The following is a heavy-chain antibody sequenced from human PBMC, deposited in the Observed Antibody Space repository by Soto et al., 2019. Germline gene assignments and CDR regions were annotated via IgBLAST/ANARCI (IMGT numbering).Heavy chain of an antibody. CDR3: ARGYGDYTPFDY. Sequence: GGSLRLSCAASGFTFSSYEMNWVRQAPGKGLEWVSYISSGGSTIYYADSVKGRFTISRDNAKNSLYLQMNSLRAEDTAVYYCARGYGDYTPFDYWGQGTLVTVSS. CDR1: GFTFSSYE. V-gene: IGHV3-48*03. J-gene: IGHJ4*02. D-gene: IGHD4-17*01. CDR2: ISSGGSTI.